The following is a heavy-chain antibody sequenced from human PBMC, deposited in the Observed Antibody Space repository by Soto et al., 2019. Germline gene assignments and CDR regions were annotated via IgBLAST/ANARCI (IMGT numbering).Heavy chain of an antibody. V-gene: IGHV3-33*01. CDR1: GFTFSSYG. CDR2: IWYDGSNK. J-gene: IGHJ6*02. CDR3: ARELWTERPPLSWDYYGMDV. D-gene: IGHD1-1*01. Sequence: QVQLVESGGGVVQPGRSLRLSCAASGFTFSSYGMHWVRQAPGKGLEWVAVIWYDGSNKYYADSVKGRFTISRDNSKNTLYLQMSSLRAEDTAVYYCARELWTERPPLSWDYYGMDVWGQGTTVTVSS.